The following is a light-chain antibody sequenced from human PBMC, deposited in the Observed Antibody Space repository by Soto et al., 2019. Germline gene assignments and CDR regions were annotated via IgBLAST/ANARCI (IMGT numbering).Light chain of an antibody. J-gene: IGKJ4*01. CDR3: MQTLQTPLT. Sequence: DIVLTQSPLSLPVAPGEPASISCRSSRSLLSSNGNTYLDWYLQKPGQSPQVLIYLGSNRASGVPDRFSGSGTGTDFTLKITRVEAEDVGVYYCMQTLQTPLTFGGGTRVEIK. CDR2: LGS. V-gene: IGKV2-28*01. CDR1: RSLLSSNGNTY.